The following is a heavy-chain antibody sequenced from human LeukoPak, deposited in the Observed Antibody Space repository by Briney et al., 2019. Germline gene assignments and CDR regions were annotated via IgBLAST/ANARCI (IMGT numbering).Heavy chain of an antibody. J-gene: IGHJ4*02. D-gene: IGHD3-10*01. V-gene: IGHV4-4*07. CDR3: ARRRRNSLIRGVIGGPYYFDY. Sequence: SETLSLTCTVSGDSMSNYYWSWIRQSAGKGLEWIGRIYTTGSTNYNPSLKSRVIMSVDTSKNQFSLKLSSVTAADTAVYYCARRRRNSLIRGVIGGPYYFDYWGQGTLVTVSS. CDR1: GDSMSNYY. CDR2: IYTTGST.